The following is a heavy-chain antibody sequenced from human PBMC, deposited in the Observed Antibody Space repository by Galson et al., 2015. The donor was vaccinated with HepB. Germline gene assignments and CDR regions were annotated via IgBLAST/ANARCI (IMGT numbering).Heavy chain of an antibody. CDR2: IDRDERT. V-gene: IGHV4-30-2*01. D-gene: IGHD5-12*01. CDR3: ARDGYDESRRLNDGFDV. J-gene: IGHJ3*01. Sequence: TLSLTCDVAGASLGIGANACSWLRQPPGRGLDWIGKIDRDERTRYAPSLRTRVTISVDGPKNQFSLKLNSVTAADTAVNYCARDGYDESRRLNDGFDVWGQGTMVTVSS. CDR1: GASLGIGANA.